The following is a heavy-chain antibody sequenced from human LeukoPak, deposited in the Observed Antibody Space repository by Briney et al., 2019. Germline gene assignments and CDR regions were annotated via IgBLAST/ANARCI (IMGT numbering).Heavy chain of an antibody. V-gene: IGHV3-7*01. CDR2: IKQDGSGK. J-gene: IGHJ4*02. Sequence: GGSLRLSCAASGFTFSSNWMSWVRQAPGKGLEWVANIKQDGSGKYYVDSVKGRITISRDNAKNSLYLQMNSLRADDTAVYYCAREQGAVAGDYWGQGTLVTVSS. CDR1: GFTFSSNW. CDR3: AREQGAVAGDY. D-gene: IGHD6-19*01.